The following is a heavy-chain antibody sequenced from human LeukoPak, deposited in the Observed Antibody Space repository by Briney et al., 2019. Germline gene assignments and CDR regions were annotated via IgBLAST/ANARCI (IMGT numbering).Heavy chain of an antibody. J-gene: IGHJ4*02. D-gene: IGHD5-12*01. CDR1: GFTFSNYG. Sequence: GGSLRPSCAASGFTFSNYGMHWVRQAPGKGLEWVAFLRYDGSNKYYSESVKGRFTISRDNSNNMLYLQMNNLRAEDTAVYSCAKDGYGRAFDYWGQGTLVTVSS. V-gene: IGHV3-30*02. CDR2: LRYDGSNK. CDR3: AKDGYGRAFDY.